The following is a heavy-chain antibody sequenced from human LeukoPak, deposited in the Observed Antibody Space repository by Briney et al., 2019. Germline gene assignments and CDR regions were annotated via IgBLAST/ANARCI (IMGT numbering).Heavy chain of an antibody. D-gene: IGHD2-15*01. V-gene: IGHV7-4-1*02. Sequence: ASVKVSCKASGYTFTSYAMNWVRQAPGQGLEWMGWINTNTGNPTYAQGFTGRFVFSLDTSVSTAYLQISSLKAEDTAVYYCARAIDHYCSGGSCYSGANWFDPWGQGTLVTVSS. J-gene: IGHJ5*02. CDR1: GYTFTSYA. CDR2: INTNTGNP. CDR3: ARAIDHYCSGGSCYSGANWFDP.